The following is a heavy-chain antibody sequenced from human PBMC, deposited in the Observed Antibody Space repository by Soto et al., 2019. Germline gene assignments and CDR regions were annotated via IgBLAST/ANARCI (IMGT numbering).Heavy chain of an antibody. J-gene: IGHJ6*02. CDR3: ARAPLVGATLGGMDV. V-gene: IGHV3-48*01. Sequence: PGGSLRLSCAASGFTFSSYSMNWVRQAPGKGLEWVSYISSSSSTIYYADSVKGRFTISRDNAKNSLYLQMNSLRAEDTAVYYCARAPLVGATLGGMDVWGQGTTVTVSS. CDR1: GFTFSSYS. D-gene: IGHD1-26*01. CDR2: ISSSSSTI.